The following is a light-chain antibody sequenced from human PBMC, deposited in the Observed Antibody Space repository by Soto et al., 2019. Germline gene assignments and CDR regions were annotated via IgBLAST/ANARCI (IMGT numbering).Light chain of an antibody. Sequence: QSALTQPRSVSGSPGQSVTISCTGTNSDVGTYNYVSWYQQHPGKAPKLIIYDVTKRPSGVPDRFSGSKSGNTASLAISGLQAEDEADYYCISYTSSNTWVFGGGTKVTVL. CDR1: NSDVGTYNY. J-gene: IGLJ3*02. CDR2: DVT. V-gene: IGLV2-11*01. CDR3: ISYTSSNTWV.